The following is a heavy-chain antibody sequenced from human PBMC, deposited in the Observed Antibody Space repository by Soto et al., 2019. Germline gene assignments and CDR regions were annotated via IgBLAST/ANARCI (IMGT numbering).Heavy chain of an antibody. Sequence: SETMSLTXAASGFFISIGDDWGWIRKPPGKGLEWIGSILHGGNTYYNPSLKSRVTSSVDMSRNQFSLKLNSVTAADPAVYYCARARWYDAFDVWGQGTVVTVSS. D-gene: IGHD2-15*01. V-gene: IGHV4-38-2*01. CDR2: ILHGGNT. CDR3: ARARWYDAFDV. J-gene: IGHJ3*01. CDR1: GFFISIGDD.